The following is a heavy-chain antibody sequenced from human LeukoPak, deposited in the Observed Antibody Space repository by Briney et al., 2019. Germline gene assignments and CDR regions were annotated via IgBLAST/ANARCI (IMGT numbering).Heavy chain of an antibody. V-gene: IGHV1-8*02. J-gene: IGHJ3*02. Sequence: GASVKVSCKASGYTFTSYDINWVRQAPGQGPEWMGWMNPNSGNTGYAQKFQGRVTMTTDTSTSTAYMELRSLRSDDTAVYYCARDCGNCGGAPDDTFDIWGQGTMVTVSS. CDR2: MNPNSGNT. CDR1: GYTFTSYD. CDR3: ARDCGNCGGAPDDTFDI. D-gene: IGHD2-21*01.